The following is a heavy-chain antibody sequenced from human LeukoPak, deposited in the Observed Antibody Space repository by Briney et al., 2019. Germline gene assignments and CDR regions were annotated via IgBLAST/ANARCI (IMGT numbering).Heavy chain of an antibody. D-gene: IGHD5-12*01. Sequence: GGSLRLSCAASGITFSSHGMSWVRQAPGKGLEWASGISDSGVSTYYADSVKGRFTISRDNSKNTLYLQMNSLRGEDTAVYYCAKHLGYTTTHFDYWGQGTLVTVSS. J-gene: IGHJ4*02. CDR1: GITFSSHG. V-gene: IGHV3-23*01. CDR3: AKHLGYTTTHFDY. CDR2: ISDSGVST.